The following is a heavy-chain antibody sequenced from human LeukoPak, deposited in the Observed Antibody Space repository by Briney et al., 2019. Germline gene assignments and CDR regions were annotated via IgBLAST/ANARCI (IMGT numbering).Heavy chain of an antibody. CDR3: ARVRGSYDGVRASDI. J-gene: IGHJ3*02. CDR2: INHSGST. Sequence: SETLSLTCAVYGGSFSGYYWSWIRQPPGKGLEWIGEINHSGSTNYNPSLKSRVTISVDTSKNQFSLKLSSVTAADTAVYYCARVRGSYDGVRASDIWGQGTMGTVSS. V-gene: IGHV4-34*01. CDR1: GGSFSGYY. D-gene: IGHD1-26*01.